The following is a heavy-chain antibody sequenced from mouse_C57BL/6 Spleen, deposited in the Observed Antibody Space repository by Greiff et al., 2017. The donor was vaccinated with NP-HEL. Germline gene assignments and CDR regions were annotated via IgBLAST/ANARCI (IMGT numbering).Heavy chain of an antibody. CDR2: IYPGSGNT. Sequence: QVQLQQSGPELVKPGASVKISCKASGYSFTSYYIHWVKQRPGQGLEWIGCIYPGSGNTKYNEKFKGKATLTADTSSSTAYMQLSSLTSEDSAVYYCARWMVSPFDYWGQGTTLTVSS. CDR3: ARWMVSPFDY. D-gene: IGHD2-3*01. J-gene: IGHJ2*01. CDR1: GYSFTSYY. V-gene: IGHV1-66*01.